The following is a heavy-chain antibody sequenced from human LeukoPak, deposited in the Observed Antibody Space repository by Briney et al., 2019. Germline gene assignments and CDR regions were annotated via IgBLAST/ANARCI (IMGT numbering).Heavy chain of an antibody. J-gene: IGHJ4*02. V-gene: IGHV4-34*01. CDR2: INHSGST. CDR1: GGSISGYY. D-gene: IGHD3-3*01. Sequence: PSETLSLTCTVSGGSISGYYWNWVRQPPGKGLEWIGEINHSGSTNYNPSLKSRVTISVDTSKNQFSLKLSSVTAADTAVYYCARGQAFWSGYYNYWGQGTLVTVSS. CDR3: ARGQAFWSGYYNY.